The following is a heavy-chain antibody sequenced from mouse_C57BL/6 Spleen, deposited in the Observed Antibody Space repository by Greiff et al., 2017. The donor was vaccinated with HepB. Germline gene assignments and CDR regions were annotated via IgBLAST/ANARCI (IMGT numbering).Heavy chain of an antibody. CDR3: ARGDIYYDYDEGYFDV. D-gene: IGHD2-4*01. CDR2: INPNNGGT. CDR1: GYTFTDYY. J-gene: IGHJ1*03. Sequence: VQLQQSGPELVKPGASVKISCKASGYTFTDYYMNWVKQSHGKSLEWIGDINPNNGGTSYNQKFKGKATLTVDKSSSTAYMELRSLTSEDSAVYYCARGDIYYDYDEGYFDVWGTGTTVTVSS. V-gene: IGHV1-26*01.